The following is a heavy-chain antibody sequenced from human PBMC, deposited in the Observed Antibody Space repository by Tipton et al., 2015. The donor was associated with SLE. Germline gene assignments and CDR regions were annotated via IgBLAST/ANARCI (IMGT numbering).Heavy chain of an antibody. CDR2: IYYSGST. D-gene: IGHD3-22*01. J-gene: IGHJ4*02. V-gene: IGHV4-61*08. Sequence: TLSLTCTVSGGSISSGGYYWSWIRQHPGKGLEWIGYIYYSGSTNYNPSLKSRVTISVDTSKNQFSLKLSSVTAADTAVYYCARSGDSSGRNLLDFDYWGQGTLVTVSS. CDR3: ARSGDSSGRNLLDFDY. CDR1: GGSISSGGYY.